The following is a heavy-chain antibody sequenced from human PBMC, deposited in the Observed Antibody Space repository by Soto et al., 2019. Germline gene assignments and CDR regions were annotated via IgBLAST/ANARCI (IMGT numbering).Heavy chain of an antibody. J-gene: IGHJ6*02. CDR3: ARVYQLLHYYYYGMDV. CDR1: GFTFSSYS. Sequence: EVQLVESGGGLVKPGGFLRLSCAASGFTFSSYSMNWVRQAPGKGLEWVSSISSSSSYIYYADSVKGRFTISRDNAKNSLYLQMNSLRAEDTAVYYCARVYQLLHYYYYGMDVWGQGTTVTVSS. CDR2: ISSSSSYI. V-gene: IGHV3-21*01. D-gene: IGHD2-2*01.